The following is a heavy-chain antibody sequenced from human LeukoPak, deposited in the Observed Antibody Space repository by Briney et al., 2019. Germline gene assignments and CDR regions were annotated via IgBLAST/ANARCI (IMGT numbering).Heavy chain of an antibody. Sequence: PSETLSLTCTVSGYSISSGYYWGWIRQPPGKGLEWIGSIYHSGSTYYNPSLKSRVTMSVDTSKNQFSLKLSSVTAADTAVYYCARGGVVRSLYYFDYWGQGTLVTVSS. J-gene: IGHJ4*02. CDR1: GYSISSGYY. CDR2: IYHSGST. CDR3: ARGGVVRSLYYFDY. V-gene: IGHV4-38-2*02. D-gene: IGHD6-6*01.